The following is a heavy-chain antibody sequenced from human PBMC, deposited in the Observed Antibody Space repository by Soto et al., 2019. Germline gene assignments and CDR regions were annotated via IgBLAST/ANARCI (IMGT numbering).Heavy chain of an antibody. V-gene: IGHV1-69*12. CDR3: ATHGLPNYYYYGMDV. J-gene: IGHJ6*02. D-gene: IGHD5-18*01. CDR1: GGTFSSYA. CDR2: ILPIFGTA. Sequence: QVQLVQSGAEVKKPGSSVKVSCKASGGTFSSYAISWVRQAPGQGIEWMGGILPIFGTANYAQKFQGRVTITADEYTSTAYLELSSLRSEDTAVYYCATHGLPNYYYYGMDVWGQGTTVTVSS.